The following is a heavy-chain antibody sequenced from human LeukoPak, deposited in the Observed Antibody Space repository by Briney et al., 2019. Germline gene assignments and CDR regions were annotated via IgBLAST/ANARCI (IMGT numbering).Heavy chain of an antibody. J-gene: IGHJ4*02. CDR1: GGSFSVYY. D-gene: IGHD1-7*01. CDR2: INHSGST. CDR3: ARGNNWNYKVDY. Sequence: PSETLSLTCAVYGGSFSVYYWSWIRQPPGKGLEWIGEINHSGSTNYNPSLKSRVTISVDTSKNQFSLKLSSVTAADTAVYYCARGNNWNYKVDYWGQGTLVTVSS. V-gene: IGHV4-34*01.